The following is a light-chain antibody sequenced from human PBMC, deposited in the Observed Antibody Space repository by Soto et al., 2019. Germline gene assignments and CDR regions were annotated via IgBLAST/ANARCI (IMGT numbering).Light chain of an antibody. CDR2: DAS. J-gene: IGKJ1*01. CDR1: QSIRSW. V-gene: IGKV1-5*01. CDR3: QHNNGYSWT. Sequence: DIQMTQSPSTVSASVGDRVTITCRASQSIRSWLAWYQQKPGKAPKVLIYDASSLESGVPSRFSRSGSATEFAPTISSLQPDDFATYYCQHNNGYSWTSGQGTHVDIK.